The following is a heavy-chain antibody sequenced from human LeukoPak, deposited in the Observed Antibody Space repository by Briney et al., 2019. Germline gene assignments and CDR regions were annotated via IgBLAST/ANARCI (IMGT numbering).Heavy chain of an antibody. CDR1: GYTLTELS. CDR2: FDPEDDET. V-gene: IGHV1-24*01. J-gene: IGHJ4*02. CDR3: ATSANDHSSGWYSTIDY. D-gene: IGHD6-19*01. Sequence: ASVKVSCKVSGYTLTELSMHWVRQAPGKGLEWMGGFDPEDDETIYAQKFQGRVTMTEDTSTDTAYMELSSLRSEDTAVYYCATSANDHSSGWYSTIDYWGQGTLVTVSS.